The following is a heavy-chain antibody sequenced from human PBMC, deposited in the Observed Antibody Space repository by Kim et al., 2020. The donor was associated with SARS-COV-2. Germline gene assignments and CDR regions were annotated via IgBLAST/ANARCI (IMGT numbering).Heavy chain of an antibody. Sequence: GRFTISRDNSKNTLYLQMNSLRAEDTAVYYCAKEGGSLGSSSLYYYGMDVWGQGTTVTVSS. V-gene: IGHV3-30*02. D-gene: IGHD6-6*01. CDR3: AKEGGSLGSSSLYYYGMDV. J-gene: IGHJ6*02.